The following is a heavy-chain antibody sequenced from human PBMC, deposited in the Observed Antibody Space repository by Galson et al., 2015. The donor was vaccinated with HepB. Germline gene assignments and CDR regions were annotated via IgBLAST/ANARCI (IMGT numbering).Heavy chain of an antibody. J-gene: IGHJ2*01. Sequence: SLRLSCAASGFTFSGSGIRWVRLASGKGLEWVGRIRNRANNYATAYAASVRGRFTVSRDDSKNTAYLQMHSLRDEDTAVYYCARAAFGSNSYWYFDLWGRGTLVTVSS. V-gene: IGHV3-73*01. CDR2: IRNRANNYAT. D-gene: IGHD4-23*01. CDR3: ARAAFGSNSYWYFDL. CDR1: GFTFSGSG.